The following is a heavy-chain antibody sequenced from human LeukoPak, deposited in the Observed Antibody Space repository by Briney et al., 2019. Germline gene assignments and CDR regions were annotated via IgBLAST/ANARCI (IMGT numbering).Heavy chain of an antibody. CDR2: INPNSGGT. CDR1: GYTFTGYY. J-gene: IGHJ4*02. Sequence: ASVTVSCKASGYTFTGYYMHWVRQAPGQGLEWMGWINPNSGGTNYAQKFQGRVTMTRDTSISTAYMELSRLRSDDTAVYYCARDLGYYYDSSGYYLFDYWGQGTLVTVSS. V-gene: IGHV1-2*02. D-gene: IGHD3-22*01. CDR3: ARDLGYYYDSSGYYLFDY.